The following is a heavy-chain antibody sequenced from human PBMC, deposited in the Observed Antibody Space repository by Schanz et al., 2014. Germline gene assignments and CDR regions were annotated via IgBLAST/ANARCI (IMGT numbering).Heavy chain of an antibody. J-gene: IGHJ4*02. CDR2: ITDSGGST. CDR1: GFTFSSYA. V-gene: IGHV3-23*04. CDR3: ARGTPFLCDY. D-gene: IGHD3-16*01. Sequence: VRVVESGGDLVLPGGSLRLSCDGSGFTFSSYAMSWVRQAPGKGLEWVSAITDSGGSTYYADSVKGRFTISRDNSKNTLYLQMSSLRAEDTAVYYCARGTPFLCDYWGQGTLVTVSS.